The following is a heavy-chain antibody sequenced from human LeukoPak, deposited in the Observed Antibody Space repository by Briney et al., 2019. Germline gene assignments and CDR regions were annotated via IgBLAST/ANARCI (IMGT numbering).Heavy chain of an antibody. J-gene: IGHJ4*02. V-gene: IGHV4-39*07. CDR3: ACDPLTVELDY. D-gene: IGHD4-17*01. Sequence: SETLSLTCTVSGGSISSSSYYWGWIRQPPGKGLEWIGSIYYSGSTYYNPSLKSRVTISVDTSKNQSSLKLSSVTAADTAVYYCACDPLTVELDYWGQGTLVTVSS. CDR2: IYYSGST. CDR1: GGSISSSSYY.